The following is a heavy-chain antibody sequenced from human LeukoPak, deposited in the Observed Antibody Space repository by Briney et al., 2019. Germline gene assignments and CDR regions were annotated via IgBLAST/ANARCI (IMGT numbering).Heavy chain of an antibody. CDR3: APMYPYDPIN. V-gene: IGHV3-23*01. D-gene: IGHD3-22*01. Sequence: PGGSLILSCAASGFTFGSYAMNWVRQAPGKWLEWVSGISGSGGITYYADSVKGRFTISRDNSKNTPYLQMNSLKAEDTAVYYCAPMYPYDPINWGQGTLVTVSS. CDR2: ISGSGGIT. CDR1: GFTFGSYA. J-gene: IGHJ4*02.